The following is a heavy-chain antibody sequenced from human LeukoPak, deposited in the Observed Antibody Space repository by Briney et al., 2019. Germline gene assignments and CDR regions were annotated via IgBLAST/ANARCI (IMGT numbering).Heavy chain of an antibody. CDR2: ISGSGGST. CDR1: GFTFSSYG. CDR3: AKDPYYYDSSGYPDY. D-gene: IGHD3-22*01. V-gene: IGHV3-23*01. J-gene: IGHJ4*02. Sequence: GGSLRLSCAASGFTFSSYGMSWVRQAPGKGLEWVSAISGSGGSTYYADSVKGRFTISRDNSKNTLYLQMNSLRAEDTAVYYYAKDPYYYDSSGYPDYWGQGTLVTVSS.